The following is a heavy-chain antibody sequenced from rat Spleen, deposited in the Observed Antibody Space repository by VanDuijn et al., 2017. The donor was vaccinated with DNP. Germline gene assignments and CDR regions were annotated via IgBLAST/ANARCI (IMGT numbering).Heavy chain of an antibody. J-gene: IGHJ4*01. CDR2: ISYDGSST. CDR1: GFTFSNYD. CDR3: ARLDPAHYYAMDA. D-gene: IGHD1-4*01. Sequence: EVQLVESGGGLVQPGRSMKLSCAASGFTFSNYDMAWVRQAPKKGLEWVATISYDGSSTYYRDSVKGRFTISRDNAKSTLYLQRDSLRSEDTATYYCARLDPAHYYAMDAWGQGTSVTVSS. V-gene: IGHV5-7*01.